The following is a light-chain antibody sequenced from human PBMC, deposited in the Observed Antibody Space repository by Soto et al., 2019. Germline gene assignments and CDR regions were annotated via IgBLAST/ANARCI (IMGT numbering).Light chain of an antibody. J-gene: IGKJ5*01. Sequence: DIVLTQTPLFLSVTPGQPASISCRSTQSLLHSDGKTYFYWFLQKAGQPPQLLIYEVSNRFSGVSDRLSGSGSGTDFTLKISRVEAEDVGVYYCMQSIQLPITFGQGTRLEIK. CDR3: MQSIQLPIT. V-gene: IGKV2D-29*01. CDR2: EVS. CDR1: QSLLHSDGKTY.